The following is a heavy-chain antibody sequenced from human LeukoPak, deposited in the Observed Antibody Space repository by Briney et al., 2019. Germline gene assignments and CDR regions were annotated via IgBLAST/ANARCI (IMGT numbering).Heavy chain of an antibody. J-gene: IGHJ4*02. CDR1: GFTFSDYS. Sequence: GRSLRLSCAASGFTFSDYSMNWVRQAPGKGLEWVSSISSSSSYIYYADSVKGRFTISRDNAKNSLYLQMNSLRAEDTAVYYCARDLVGLFDYWGQGTLVTVSS. D-gene: IGHD1-26*01. V-gene: IGHV3-21*01. CDR2: ISSSSSYI. CDR3: ARDLVGLFDY.